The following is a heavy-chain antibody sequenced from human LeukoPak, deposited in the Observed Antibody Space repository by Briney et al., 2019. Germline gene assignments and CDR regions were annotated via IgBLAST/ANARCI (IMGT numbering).Heavy chain of an antibody. V-gene: IGHV4-4*07. CDR1: GGSISRNY. J-gene: IGHJ4*02. Sequence: SETLSLTCTVSGGSISRNYWSWIRQTAGKRLEWIGRIHSSGSTNYNPSLKSRVSMSIKTSKKQFSLKLTSVTAADTAIYYCARGLVQGWGTHFDYWGQGTLITVSS. CDR3: ARGLVQGWGTHFDY. D-gene: IGHD7-27*01. CDR2: IHSSGST.